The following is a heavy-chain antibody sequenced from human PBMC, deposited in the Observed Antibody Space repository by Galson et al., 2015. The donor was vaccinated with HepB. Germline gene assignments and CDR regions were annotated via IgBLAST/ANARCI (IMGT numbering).Heavy chain of an antibody. CDR2: ISYDGSNK. Sequence: SLRLSCAASGFTFSSYSMNWVRQAPGKGQEWVAVISYDGSNKYYADSVKGRFTVSRDNAKNSLYLQMNSLRAEDTAVYYCASGGDSYTRDAFDIWGQGTMVTVSS. CDR3: ASGGDSYTRDAFDI. CDR1: GFTFSSYS. V-gene: IGHV3-30*03. J-gene: IGHJ3*02. D-gene: IGHD2-21*02.